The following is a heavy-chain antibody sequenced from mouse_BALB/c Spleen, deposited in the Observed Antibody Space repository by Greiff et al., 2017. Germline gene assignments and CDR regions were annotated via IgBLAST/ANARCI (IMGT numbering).Heavy chain of an antibody. D-gene: IGHD1-2*01. V-gene: IGHV1-14*01. CDR2: INPYNDGT. CDR1: GYTFTSYV. J-gene: IGHJ4*01. CDR3: ARGDFITTVYYAMDY. Sequence: EVQRVESGPELVKPGASVKMSCKASGYTFTSYVMHWVKQKPGQGLEWIGYINPYNDGTKYNEKFKGKATLTSDKSSSTAYMELSSLTSEDSAVYYCARGDFITTVYYAMDYWGQGTSVTVSS.